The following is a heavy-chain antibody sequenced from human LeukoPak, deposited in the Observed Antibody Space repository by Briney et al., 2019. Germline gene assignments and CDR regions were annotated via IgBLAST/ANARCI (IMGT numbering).Heavy chain of an antibody. D-gene: IGHD2-8*01. CDR3: AKDTSIGKYCTNGVCSPIDY. Sequence: GGSLRLSCVGSVFTFISYAMSWVRPAPGQGLEWVSVISDSGDYTSYADSVRGRFTISRDNSRNTLYLQMISLRPEYTAVYYCAKDTSIGKYCTNGVCSPIDYWGQGTLVTVSS. J-gene: IGHJ4*02. CDR2: ISDSGDYT. CDR1: VFTFISYA. V-gene: IGHV3-23*01.